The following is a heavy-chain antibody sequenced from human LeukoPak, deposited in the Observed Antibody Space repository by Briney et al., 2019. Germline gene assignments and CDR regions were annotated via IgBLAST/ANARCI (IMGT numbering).Heavy chain of an antibody. Sequence: SETLSLTCAVYGGSFSGYYWSWIRQPPGKGLEWIGEINHSGSTNYNPSLKSRVTISVDTSKNQFSLKLSSVTAADTAVYYCARGVYVWLEQLLYDYYGMDVWGQGTTVTVSS. J-gene: IGHJ6*02. CDR1: GGSFSGYY. V-gene: IGHV4-34*01. CDR2: INHSGST. D-gene: IGHD6-13*01. CDR3: ARGVYVWLEQLLYDYYGMDV.